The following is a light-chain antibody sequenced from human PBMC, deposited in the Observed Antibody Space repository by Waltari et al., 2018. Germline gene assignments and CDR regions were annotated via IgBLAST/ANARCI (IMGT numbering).Light chain of an antibody. CDR2: GPS. CDR3: QQDYNSVT. V-gene: IGKV3D-7*01. J-gene: IGKJ1*01. Sequence: EIVMTQSPATLSLSPGENATLSFRTSQSINSRYLSWYQQKPGQSPRLLLYGPSTRATGSPARISGSGSGTDFTFNISGLQPEYFAVYYCQQDYNSVTFGPGTKVEI. CDR1: QSINSRY.